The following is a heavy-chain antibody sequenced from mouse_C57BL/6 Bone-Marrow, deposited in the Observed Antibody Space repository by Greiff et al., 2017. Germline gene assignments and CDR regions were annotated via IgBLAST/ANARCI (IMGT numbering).Heavy chain of an antibody. D-gene: IGHD2-4*01. CDR1: GYTFTSYW. Sequence: QVHVKQPGAELVKPGASVKVSCKASGYTFTSYWMHWVKQRPGQGLEWIGRIHPSDSDTNYNQKFKGKATLTVDKSSSTAYMQLSSLTAEDSAVYYCAIPDYDWFAYWGQGTLVTVSA. J-gene: IGHJ3*01. CDR3: AIPDYDWFAY. V-gene: IGHV1-74*01. CDR2: IHPSDSDT.